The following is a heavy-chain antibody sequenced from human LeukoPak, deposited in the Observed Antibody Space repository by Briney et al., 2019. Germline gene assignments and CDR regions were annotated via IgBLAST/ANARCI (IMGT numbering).Heavy chain of an antibody. Sequence: GGSLRLSCAVSGFTFSSYGMHWVRQAPGKGLEWVAVISYDGSNKYYADSVKGRFTISRDNSKNTLYLQMNSLRAEDTAVYYCSKARIVGPPTPLRFWGQGTLVTVSS. CDR3: SKARIVGPPTPLRF. D-gene: IGHD1-26*01. V-gene: IGHV3-30*18. J-gene: IGHJ4*02. CDR2: ISYDGSNK. CDR1: GFTFSSYG.